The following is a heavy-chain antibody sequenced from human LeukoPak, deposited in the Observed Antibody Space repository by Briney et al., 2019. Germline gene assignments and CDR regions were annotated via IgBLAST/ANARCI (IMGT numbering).Heavy chain of an antibody. D-gene: IGHD3-9*01. CDR1: GFTFSSYA. CDR2: ISGSGGST. V-gene: IGHV3-23*01. CDR3: AKDRGTTKYYDILTGSLN. J-gene: IGHJ4*02. Sequence: GGSLRLSCAASGFTFSSYAMSWVRQAPGKGLEWVSAISGSGGSTYYADSVKGRFTISRDNSKNTLYLQMNGLRAEDTAVYYCAKDRGTTKYYDILTGSLNWGQGTLVTVSS.